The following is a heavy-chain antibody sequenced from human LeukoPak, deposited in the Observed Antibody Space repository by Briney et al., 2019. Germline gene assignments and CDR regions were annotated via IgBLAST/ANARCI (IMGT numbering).Heavy chain of an antibody. J-gene: IGHJ4*02. Sequence: GGSLRLSCEASGFTFSYAWMSWVRQAPGEGRECVGRIKSKTDGGTRDYAAPVKGRFTISRDDSKNTRYLQMNSLKTEDTAVYYCTTDWLTDYDFWSGYYQKYYFDYWGQGTLVTVSS. V-gene: IGHV3-15*01. CDR3: TTDWLTDYDFWSGYYQKYYFDY. CDR1: GFTFSYAW. CDR2: IKSKTDGGTR. D-gene: IGHD3-3*01.